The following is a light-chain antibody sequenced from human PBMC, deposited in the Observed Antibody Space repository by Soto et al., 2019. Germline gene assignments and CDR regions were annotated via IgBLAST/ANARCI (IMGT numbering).Light chain of an antibody. V-gene: IGKV4-1*01. CDR2: WAS. CDR3: QQHYINPIT. CDR1: QSFLYSAKNKNF. Sequence: DIVMTQSPDSLAVSLGERATIHCKSSQSFLYSAKNKNFLTWYQQKPGQPPKLLIYWASTRESGVPDRFTGSGSGTDFTLTINSLQAEDVAVYYCQQHYINPITFGQGTRLEIK. J-gene: IGKJ5*01.